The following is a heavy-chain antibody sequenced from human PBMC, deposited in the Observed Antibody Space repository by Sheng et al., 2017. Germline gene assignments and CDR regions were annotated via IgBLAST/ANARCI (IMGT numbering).Heavy chain of an antibody. V-gene: IGHV3-7*01. CDR1: GFTFSNYW. CDR2: IKQDGSEK. Sequence: EVQVVESGGALVQPGGSLRLSCAASGFTFSNYWMNWVRQAPGKGLEWVANIKQDGSEKYYVDSVKGRFTISRDNAKNSLYLQMNSLRAEDTAVYYCARDNVYCGGSSCYSLFDSWGQGTLVTVSS. J-gene: IGHJ4*02. D-gene: IGHD2-15*01. CDR3: ARDNVYCGGSSCYSLFDS.